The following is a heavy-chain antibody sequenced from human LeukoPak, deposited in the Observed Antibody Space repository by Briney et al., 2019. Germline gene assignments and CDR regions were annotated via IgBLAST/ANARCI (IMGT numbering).Heavy chain of an antibody. CDR3: AKDYYGSGSYYTADY. CDR2: INPNSGGT. CDR1: GYTFTGYY. J-gene: IGHJ4*02. D-gene: IGHD3-10*01. Sequence: ASVKVSCKASGYTFTGYYMHWVRQAPGQGLEWMGWINPNSGGTNYAQKFQGRVTMTRDTSISTAYMELSRLRSDDTAVYYCAKDYYGSGSYYTADYWGQGTLVTVSS. V-gene: IGHV1-2*02.